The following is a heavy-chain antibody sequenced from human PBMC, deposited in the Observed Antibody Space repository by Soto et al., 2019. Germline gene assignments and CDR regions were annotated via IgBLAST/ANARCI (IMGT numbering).Heavy chain of an antibody. CDR2: IYYSGST. CDR1: GGSISSYY. CDR3: ARLNDSSGYSFDY. J-gene: IGHJ4*02. V-gene: IGHV4-59*12. Sequence: SETLSLTCTVSGGSISSYYWSWIRQHPGKGLEWIGYIYYSGSTNYNPSLKSRVTISVDTSKNQFSLKLSSVTAADTAVYYCARLNDSSGYSFDYWGQGTLVTVSS. D-gene: IGHD3-22*01.